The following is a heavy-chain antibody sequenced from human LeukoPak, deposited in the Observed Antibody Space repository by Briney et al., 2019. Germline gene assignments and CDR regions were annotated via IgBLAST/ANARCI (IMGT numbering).Heavy chain of an antibody. V-gene: IGHV1-2*02. D-gene: IGHD3-22*01. CDR3: ARALNTYYYDSSGVDWFDP. Sequence: ASVKVSCKASGYTFTGYYMHWVRQAPGQGLEWMGWINPNSGGTNYAQKFQGRVTMTRDTSISTAYMELSRLRSDDTAVYYCARALNTYYYDSSGVDWFDPWGQGTLVTASS. CDR2: INPNSGGT. J-gene: IGHJ5*02. CDR1: GYTFTGYY.